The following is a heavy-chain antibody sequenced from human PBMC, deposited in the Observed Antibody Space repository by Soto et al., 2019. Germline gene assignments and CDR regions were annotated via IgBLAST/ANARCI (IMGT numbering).Heavy chain of an antibody. CDR1: GGSISSYY. D-gene: IGHD3-22*01. CDR2: IYYSGST. J-gene: IGHJ4*02. CDR3: ARDFHDSSGYYYGFDY. V-gene: IGHV4-59*01. Sequence: SETLSLTCTVSGGSISSYYWSWIRQPPGKGLEWIGYIYYSGSTNYNPSLKSRVTISVDTSKNQFSLKLSSVTAPDTAVYYCARDFHDSSGYYYGFDYWGQGTLVTVSS.